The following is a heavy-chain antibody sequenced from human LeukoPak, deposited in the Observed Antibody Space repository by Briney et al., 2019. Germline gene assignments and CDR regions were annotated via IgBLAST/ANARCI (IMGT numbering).Heavy chain of an antibody. CDR1: GFTFSTYW. Sequence: GGSLRLSCAASGFTFSTYWMHGVRQAPGKGLMWVSRMNSGGSTINYADSVKGRFTISRDNAKNTLYLQMDTLRAEDTAVYYCATAGSYRFDHWGQGTLVTVSS. D-gene: IGHD3-16*02. CDR2: MNSGGSTI. CDR3: ATAGSYRFDH. J-gene: IGHJ4*02. V-gene: IGHV3-74*01.